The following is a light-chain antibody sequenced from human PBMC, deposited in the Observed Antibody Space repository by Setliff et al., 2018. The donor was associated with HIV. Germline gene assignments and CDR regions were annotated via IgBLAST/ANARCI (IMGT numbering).Light chain of an antibody. Sequence: SYELTQRPSVSVAPGKTARITCGGDNIGIKNVHWYQQKPGQAPVVVMYYDHDRPSWIPERFSGSNSGNTATLTISRVEVGDEADYYCLVWDSSSDHYVFGSGTKVTVL. CDR3: LVWDSSSDHYV. J-gene: IGLJ1*01. V-gene: IGLV3-21*04. CDR1: NIGIKN. CDR2: YDH.